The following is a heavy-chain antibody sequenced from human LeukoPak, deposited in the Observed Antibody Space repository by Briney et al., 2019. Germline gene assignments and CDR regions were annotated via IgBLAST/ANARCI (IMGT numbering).Heavy chain of an antibody. D-gene: IGHD5-18*01. Sequence: ASVIVSFTASGYTFTVYYMHGVRQAPGQGLEGMGWNNPNSGGTNYSQKFQGRVTITRDTSISTAYMELRRLRSDDTAVYYCARIWLTASDAFDIWGQGTMVTVSS. CDR3: ARIWLTASDAFDI. CDR1: GYTFTVYY. CDR2: NNPNSGGT. V-gene: IGHV1-2*02. J-gene: IGHJ3*02.